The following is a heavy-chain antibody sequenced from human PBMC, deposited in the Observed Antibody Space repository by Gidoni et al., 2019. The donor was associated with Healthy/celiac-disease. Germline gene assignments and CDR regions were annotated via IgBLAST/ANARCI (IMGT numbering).Heavy chain of an antibody. CDR3: AREGGYPLYGDFDY. Sequence: EVQLVESGGGLVKHGGSLRISCAACGCTFSSYSMNWVRQAPGKGLEWVSSISSSGSTIYYADSVKGRFTISRDNAKNSLYLQMNSLRAEDTAVYYCAREGGYPLYGDFDYWGQGTLVTVSS. CDR2: ISSSGSTI. V-gene: IGHV3-21*01. D-gene: IGHD3-22*01. CDR1: GCTFSSYS. J-gene: IGHJ4*02.